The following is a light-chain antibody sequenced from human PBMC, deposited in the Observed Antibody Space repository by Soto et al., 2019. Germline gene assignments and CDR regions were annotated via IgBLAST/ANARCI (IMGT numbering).Light chain of an antibody. J-gene: IGKJ2*01. CDR2: DAS. CDR3: QQYGDSPYT. V-gene: IGKV3-20*01. Sequence: EFVVTQSPGTLSLSLGERATLSCRTSQSVRSRYLAWYQQKPGQAPTLLIYDASSRPGGIPDRFIGSGSGTDFTLTTRRLEPEDFAVYYCQQYGDSPYTFGQGTKLEIK. CDR1: QSVRSRY.